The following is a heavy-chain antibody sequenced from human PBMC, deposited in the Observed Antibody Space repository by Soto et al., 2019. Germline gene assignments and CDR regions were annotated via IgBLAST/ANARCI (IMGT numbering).Heavy chain of an antibody. J-gene: IGHJ4*02. D-gene: IGHD3-22*01. CDR2: ITTGSSYI. CDR3: AGPGDSSGYYYCPFDY. CDR1: GFIFSSYS. V-gene: IGHV3-21*01. Sequence: PGGSLRLSCAASGFIFSSYSMSWVRQAPGKGLEWVSSITTGSSYIYYADSVKGRFTISRDNAKNSLYLQMSSLRAEDTAVYYWAGPGDSSGYYYCPFDYWGQGILVTVSS.